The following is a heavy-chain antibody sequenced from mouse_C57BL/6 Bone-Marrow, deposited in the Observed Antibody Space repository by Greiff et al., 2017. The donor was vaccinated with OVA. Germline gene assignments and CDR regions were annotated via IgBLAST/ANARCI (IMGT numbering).Heavy chain of an antibody. CDR3: ARRDYGSSLYAMDY. CDR2: ISYDGSN. V-gene: IGHV3-6*01. J-gene: IGHJ4*01. CDR1: GYSITSGYY. Sequence: EVKLMESGPGLVKPSQSLSLTCSVTGYSITSGYYWNWIRQFPGNKLEWMGYISYDGSNNYNPSLKNRISITRDTSKNQFFLKLNSVTTEDTATYYCARRDYGSSLYAMDYWGQGTSVTVSS. D-gene: IGHD1-1*01.